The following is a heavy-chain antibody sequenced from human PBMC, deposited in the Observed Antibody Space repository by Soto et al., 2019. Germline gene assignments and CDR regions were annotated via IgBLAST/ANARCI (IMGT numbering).Heavy chain of an antibody. J-gene: IGHJ3*02. CDR2: IYPFYSDT. CDR1: GYSFTSYW. V-gene: IGHV5-51*01. D-gene: IGHD3-22*01. Sequence: PGESLKISCKGSGYSFTSYWIFWVRQMPVKGLEFMGIIYPFYSDTRYGPSFQGHVTISSYNSISTSYLQLISLKASDTAMYYCARPLSIGYSYSAFDIWGQGTMVTVSS. CDR3: ARPLSIGYSYSAFDI.